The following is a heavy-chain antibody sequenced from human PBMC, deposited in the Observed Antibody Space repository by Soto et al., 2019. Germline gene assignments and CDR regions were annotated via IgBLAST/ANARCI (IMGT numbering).Heavy chain of an antibody. J-gene: IGHJ4*02. CDR3: TSGVYNSLYYFDY. CDR1: GFTFSTYW. CDR2: IKPDGSTT. Sequence: GGSLRLSCAASGFTFSTYWMHWVRQAPGKGLVWVSRIKPDGSTTTYADSVKGRFTISRDNAKNTLYLQMNSLRVEDTAVYYCTSGVYNSLYYFDYWGQGTLVTVSS. V-gene: IGHV3-74*01. D-gene: IGHD1-1*01.